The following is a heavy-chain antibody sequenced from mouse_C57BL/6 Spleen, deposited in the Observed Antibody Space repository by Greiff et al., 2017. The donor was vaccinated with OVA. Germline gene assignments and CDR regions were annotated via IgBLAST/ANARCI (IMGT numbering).Heavy chain of an antibody. Sequence: VKLQQSGPELVKPGASVKISCKASGYAFSSSWMNWVKQRPGKGLEWIGRIYPGDGDTNYNGKFKGKATLTADKSSSTAYMQLSSLTSEDSAVYFCARGSGLYYYAMDYWGQGTSVTVSS. CDR3: ARGSGLYYYAMDY. J-gene: IGHJ4*01. D-gene: IGHD3-2*02. CDR1: GYAFSSSW. CDR2: IYPGDGDT. V-gene: IGHV1-82*01.